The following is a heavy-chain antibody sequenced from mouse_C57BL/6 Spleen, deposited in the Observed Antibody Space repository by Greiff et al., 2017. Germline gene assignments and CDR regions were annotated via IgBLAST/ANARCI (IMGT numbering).Heavy chain of an antibody. CDR3: EREGDWDVDY. CDR2: IYPGDGST. V-gene: IGHV1-85*01. CDR1: GYTFTSYD. D-gene: IGHD4-1*01. J-gene: IGHJ2*01. Sequence: QVQLQQSGAELVKPGASVKLSCKASGYTFTSYDINWVKQRPGQGLEWIGWIYPGDGSTKYNEKFKGKATLTVDTSSSTAYMELNSLTSEDSAVYYCEREGDWDVDYWGQGTTLTVSS.